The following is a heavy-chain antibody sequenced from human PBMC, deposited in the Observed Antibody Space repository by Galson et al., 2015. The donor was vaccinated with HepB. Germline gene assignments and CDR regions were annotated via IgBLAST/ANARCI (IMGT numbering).Heavy chain of an antibody. CDR1: GGSISSYY. CDR2: IYYSGST. J-gene: IGHJ6*03. CDR3: AGFNTYYYDSSGYYYGCYYMDV. V-gene: IGHV4-59*01. Sequence: ETLSLTCTVSGGSISSYYWSWIRQPPGKGLEWIGYIYYSGSTNYNPSLKSRVTISVDTSKNQFSLKLSSVTAADTAVYYCAGFNTYYYDSSGYYYGCYYMDVWGKGTTVTVSS. D-gene: IGHD3-22*01.